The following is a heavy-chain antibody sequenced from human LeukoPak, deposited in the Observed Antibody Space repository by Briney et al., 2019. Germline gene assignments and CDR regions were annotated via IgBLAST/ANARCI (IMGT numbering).Heavy chain of an antibody. D-gene: IGHD6-19*01. J-gene: IGHJ6*02. CDR1: GFTFSSYG. CDR2: MWYDGSNK. CDR3: ARVSVSAGAGAYGMDV. V-gene: IGHV3-33*08. Sequence: GGSLRLSCAASGFTFSSYGMHWVRQAPGKGLEWVAVMWYDGSNKYYADSVKGRFTISRDNSKNTLYLQMNILRAEDTAVYYCARVSVSAGAGAYGMDVWGQGTTVTVSS.